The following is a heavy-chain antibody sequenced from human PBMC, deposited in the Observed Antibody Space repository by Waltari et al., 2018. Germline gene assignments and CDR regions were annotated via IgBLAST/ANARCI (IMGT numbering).Heavy chain of an antibody. D-gene: IGHD3-3*01. CDR1: GDTCSSYS. CDR2: IVPLLGLT. V-gene: IGHV1-69*02. Sequence: QVQLVQSGAEVKKPGYTVKVACRASGDTCSSYSLSWVRQAPGQGLEWTGRIVPLLGLTDYAQKFQGRVTITADKSTNTAYMELSSLRSDDTAVYYCALGWSGYPDYWGQGTLVTVSS. CDR3: ALGWSGYPDY. J-gene: IGHJ4*02.